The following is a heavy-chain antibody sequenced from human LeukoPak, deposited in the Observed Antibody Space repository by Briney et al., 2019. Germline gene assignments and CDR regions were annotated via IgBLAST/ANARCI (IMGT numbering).Heavy chain of an antibody. CDR1: GVSISSYY. CDR3: ARGERPGPDY. J-gene: IGHJ4*02. CDR2: TSTSYSGDT. Sequence: SETLSLTCTVSGVSISSYYWSWIRQSPGKGLEWIAYTSTSYSGDTNYNPFLESRVTISLATSKNQFSLKLSSVTAADAAVYYCARGERPGPDYWGQGTLVTVSS. V-gene: IGHV4-59*01. D-gene: IGHD6-25*01.